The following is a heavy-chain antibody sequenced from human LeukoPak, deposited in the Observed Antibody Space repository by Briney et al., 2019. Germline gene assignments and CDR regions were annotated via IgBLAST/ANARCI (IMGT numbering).Heavy chain of an antibody. Sequence: GGSLRLSCAASGFSFSNAYMSWVRQPPGKGLEWVGRIKSKGDGGTTDYVASVKGRFAISRDESKNTLHLQMNSLKTEDTAVYYCTTEPGEPLDYWGQGTLVTVSS. CDR3: TTEPGEPLDY. V-gene: IGHV3-15*01. CDR2: IKSKGDGGTT. CDR1: GFSFSNAY. D-gene: IGHD1-26*01. J-gene: IGHJ4*02.